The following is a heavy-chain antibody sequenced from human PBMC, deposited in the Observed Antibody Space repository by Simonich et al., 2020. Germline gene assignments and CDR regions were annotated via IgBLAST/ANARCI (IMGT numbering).Heavy chain of an antibody. CDR2: ISSSSSYI. CDR3: ARDTSYYGSGSYYFDY. CDR1: GFTFSSYS. V-gene: IGHV3-21*01. J-gene: IGHJ4*02. D-gene: IGHD3-10*01. Sequence: GGGLVKPGGSLRLSCAASGFTFSSYSMNWVRQAPGKGLKWFSSISSSSSYIYYADSVKGRFTISRDNAKNSLYLQMNRLRAEDTAVYYCARDTSYYGSGSYYFDYWGQGTLVTVSS.